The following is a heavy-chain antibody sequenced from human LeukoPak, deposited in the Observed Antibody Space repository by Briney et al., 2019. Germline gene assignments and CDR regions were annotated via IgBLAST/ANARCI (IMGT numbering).Heavy chain of an antibody. V-gene: IGHV1-2*06. Sequence: ASVKVSCKASGYTFTGYYMHWVRQAPGQGLEWIGRINPNSGGTNYAQKLQGRVTMTTDTSTSTAYMELRSLRSDDTAVYYCARDITYYYDSSGSLDYWGQGTLVTVSS. J-gene: IGHJ4*02. CDR1: GYTFTGYY. CDR2: INPNSGGT. CDR3: ARDITYYYDSSGSLDY. D-gene: IGHD3-22*01.